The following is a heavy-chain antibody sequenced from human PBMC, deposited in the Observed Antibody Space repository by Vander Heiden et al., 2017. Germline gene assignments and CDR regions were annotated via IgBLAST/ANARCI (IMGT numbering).Heavy chain of an antibody. J-gene: IGHJ6*02. V-gene: IGHV3-7*01. CDR2: IKQDGSEK. CDR3: ARERYYGSGSYRGMDV. CDR1: GFTFSSYW. D-gene: IGHD3-10*01. Sequence: EVQLVESGGGLVQPGGSLRLSCAASGFTFSSYWMSWVRQAPGKGLEWLANIKQDGSEKYYVDSVKGRFTISRDNAKNSLYLQMNSLRAEDTAVYYCARERYYGSGSYRGMDVWGQGTTVTVSS.